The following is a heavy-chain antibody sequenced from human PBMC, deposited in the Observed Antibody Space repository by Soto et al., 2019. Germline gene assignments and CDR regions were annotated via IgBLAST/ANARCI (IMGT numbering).Heavy chain of an antibody. CDR3: AKESLTVAGSYFVY. CDR2: ISGSRACT. CDR1: GFTFTTFA. J-gene: IGHJ4*02. D-gene: IGHD6-19*01. Sequence: EVQLLESGGGLVQPGGSLRLSCAASGFTFTTFAMSWLRHTPGKGLEWVSAISGSRACTYFADSVKGRFTISRDNSKNTLYLQMNSLRGEYTAVYYCAKESLTVAGSYFVYWCQGTLVTVSS. V-gene: IGHV3-23*01.